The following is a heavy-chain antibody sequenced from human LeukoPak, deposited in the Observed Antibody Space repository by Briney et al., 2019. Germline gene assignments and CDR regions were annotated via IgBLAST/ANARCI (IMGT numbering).Heavy chain of an antibody. CDR1: GYTLTELS. CDR2: FDPEDGET. CDR3: ATFVQLLWFGESASDY. V-gene: IGHV1-24*01. D-gene: IGHD3-10*01. Sequence: ASVKVSCKVSGYTLTELSMHWVRQAPGKGLEWMGGFDPEDGETIYAQKFQGRVTMTEDTSTGTAYMELSSLRSEDTAVYYCATFVQLLWFGESASDYWGQGTLVTVSS. J-gene: IGHJ4*02.